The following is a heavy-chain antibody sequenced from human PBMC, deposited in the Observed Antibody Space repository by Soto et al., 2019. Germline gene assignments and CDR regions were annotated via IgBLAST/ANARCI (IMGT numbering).Heavy chain of an antibody. Sequence: EVQLLESRGGLVQPGGSLRLSCAASGFTFSSYAMSWVRQAPGKGLEWVSAISGSGGSTYYADSVKGRFTISRDNSKNTLYLQMNSLRAEDTAVYYCAKQGEIIAAAGPSPGGFDYWGQGTLVTVSS. V-gene: IGHV3-23*01. CDR2: ISGSGGST. J-gene: IGHJ4*02. CDR3: AKQGEIIAAAGPSPGGFDY. D-gene: IGHD6-13*01. CDR1: GFTFSSYA.